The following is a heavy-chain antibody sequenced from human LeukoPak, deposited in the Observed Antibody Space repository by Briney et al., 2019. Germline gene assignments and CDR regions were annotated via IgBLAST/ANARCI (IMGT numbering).Heavy chain of an antibody. Sequence: GGSLTVSCPASGFTFSNYWMSWVRQAPGKGLEWVADIKQDGTQKYYVDSVEGRFTISRDNAKNSLYLQMNSLRVEDTAVYYCARDCGSDCSQAFDIWGQGTMVTVSS. CDR3: ARDCGSDCSQAFDI. CDR2: IKQDGTQK. J-gene: IGHJ3*02. CDR1: GFTFSNYW. V-gene: IGHV3-7*05. D-gene: IGHD2-21*02.